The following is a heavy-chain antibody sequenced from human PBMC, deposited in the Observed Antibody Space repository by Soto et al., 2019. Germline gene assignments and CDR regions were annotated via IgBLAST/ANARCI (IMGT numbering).Heavy chain of an antibody. CDR1: GGSISSGYNY. CDR2: IYNSGST. Sequence: SETLSLTCTVSGGSISSGYNYWSWIRQPPEQGLERIGDIYNSGSTYYKPSLKSRITISVDTSKNQFSLKLSSLTAADTAVYYCVSGPQFMVRGVIPQLYYYYYMDVWGKGTTVTVSS. V-gene: IGHV4-30-4*01. CDR3: VSGPQFMVRGVIPQLYYYYYMDV. J-gene: IGHJ6*03. D-gene: IGHD3-10*01.